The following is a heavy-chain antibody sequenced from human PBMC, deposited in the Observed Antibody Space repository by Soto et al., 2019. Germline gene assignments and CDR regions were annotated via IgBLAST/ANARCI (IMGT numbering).Heavy chain of an antibody. CDR1: GGSISSGGYY. D-gene: IGHD2-21*02. V-gene: IGHV4-31*03. CDR3: ASRAVVTPSYFDY. CDR2: IYYSGST. Sequence: SETLSLTCTVSGGSISSGGYYWSWIRQHPGKGLEWIGYIYYSGSTYYNPSLKSRVTISVDTSKNQFSLKLSSVTAADTAVYYCASRAVVTPSYFDYWGQGTLVTVSS. J-gene: IGHJ4*02.